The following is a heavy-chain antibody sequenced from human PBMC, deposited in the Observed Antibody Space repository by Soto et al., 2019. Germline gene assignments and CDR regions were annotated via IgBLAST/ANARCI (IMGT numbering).Heavy chain of an antibody. Sequence: AGPSRRHPRAASAFPPSPYYKLLFRLLLGKKKEWVSYISSSGSTIYYADSVKGRFTISRDNAKNSLYLQMNSLRAEDTAVYYCARTYCSCGSCYYDYPWYYFDYWGQGTLVTVSS. D-gene: IGHD2-15*01. CDR2: ISSSGSTI. V-gene: IGHV3-11*01. CDR1: AFPPSPYY. CDR3: ARTYCSCGSCYYDYPWYYFDY. J-gene: IGHJ4*02.